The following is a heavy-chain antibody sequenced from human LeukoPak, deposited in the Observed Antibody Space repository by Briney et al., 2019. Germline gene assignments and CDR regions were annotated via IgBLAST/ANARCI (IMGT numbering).Heavy chain of an antibody. J-gene: IGHJ4*02. Sequence: KSSETLSLTCTVSGGSISSYYWSWIRQPPGKGLEWIGSIYYSGSTNYNPSLKSRVTISVDTSKNQFSLKLSSVTAADTAVYYCARAWRLDYWGQGTLVTVSS. V-gene: IGHV4-59*01. CDR1: GGSISSYY. CDR3: ARAWRLDY. CDR2: IYYSGST. D-gene: IGHD6-25*01.